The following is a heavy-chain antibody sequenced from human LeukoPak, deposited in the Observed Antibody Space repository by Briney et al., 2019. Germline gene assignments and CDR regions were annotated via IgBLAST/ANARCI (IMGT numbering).Heavy chain of an antibody. J-gene: IGHJ5*02. CDR3: AREYNWFDP. CDR2: ISYSGGT. CDR1: GDSIRAYY. V-gene: IGHV4-59*01. Sequence: PSETLSLTCTVSGDSIRAYYWTWIRQPPGKGLEWIGYISYSGGTNYNASLKSRVTISLDTFKNQFSLKLTSVTAADTAMYYCAREYNWFDPWGQGTLVTVSS.